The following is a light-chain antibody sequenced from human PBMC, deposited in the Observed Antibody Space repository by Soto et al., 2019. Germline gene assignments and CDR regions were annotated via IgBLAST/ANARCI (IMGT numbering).Light chain of an antibody. CDR3: AAWDDSLNGYV. CDR1: SSNIGSNS. J-gene: IGLJ1*01. Sequence: VLTQPPSASGTPGQRVTISCSGSSSNIGSNSVNWYQQLPGTAPKLLIYSNDRRPSGVPDRFSGSKSGTSASLAISGLQSEDEADYYCAAWDDSLNGYVFGTGTKVTVL. CDR2: SND. V-gene: IGLV1-44*01.